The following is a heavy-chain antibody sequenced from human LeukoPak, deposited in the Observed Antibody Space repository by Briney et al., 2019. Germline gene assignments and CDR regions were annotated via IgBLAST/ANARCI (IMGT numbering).Heavy chain of an antibody. V-gene: IGHV1-8*01. CDR2: MNPNSGNT. CDR3: ARVIRYYYDSSGYYHYYYGMDV. Sequence: ASVKVSCKASGYTFTSYDINWVRQATGQGLEWMGWMNPNSGNTGYAQKFQGRVTMTRNTSISTAYMELSSLRSEDTAVYYCARVIRYYYDSSGYYHYYYGMDVWGQGTTVTVSS. D-gene: IGHD3-22*01. J-gene: IGHJ6*02. CDR1: GYTFTSYD.